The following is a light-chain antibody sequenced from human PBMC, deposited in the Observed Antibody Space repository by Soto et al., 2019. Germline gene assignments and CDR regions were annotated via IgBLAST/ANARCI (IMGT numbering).Light chain of an antibody. CDR1: SGHSSYA. CDR2: LNSDGSH. Sequence: QPVLTQSPSASASLGASVKLTCTLSSGHSSYAIAWHQQQPEKGPRYLMKLNSDGSHSKGDGIPDRFSGSSSGAERYLTISSLQSEDEADYYCQTGGTGIQVFGPGTMVTVL. CDR3: QTGGTGIQV. J-gene: IGLJ1*01. V-gene: IGLV4-69*01.